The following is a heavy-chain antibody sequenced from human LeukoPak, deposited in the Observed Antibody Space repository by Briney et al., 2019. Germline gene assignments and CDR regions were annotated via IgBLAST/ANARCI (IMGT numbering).Heavy chain of an antibody. V-gene: IGHV3-74*01. D-gene: IGHD3-9*01. CDR3: ARDRYFAPFDP. CDR2: INGDGSTT. Sequence: GGSLRLYCAASGFAFNTYWMHWVRQAPGKGLVWVSRINGDGSTTIYTDSVKGRFTISRDNAKNTLYLQMNSLRAEDTALYYCARDRYFAPFDPWGQGTLVTVSS. CDR1: GFAFNTYW. J-gene: IGHJ5*02.